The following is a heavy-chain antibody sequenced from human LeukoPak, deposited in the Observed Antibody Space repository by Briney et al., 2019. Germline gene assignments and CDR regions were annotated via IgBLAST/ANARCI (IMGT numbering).Heavy chain of an antibody. CDR1: GYTYSRYW. D-gene: IGHD2-15*01. Sequence: PGGSLRLSCAASGYTYSRYWMHWARQAPGKGLVWVSRINSDGSNTSYADSVKGRFTISRDNAKNTLYLQMNSLRAEDTAVYYCARVRASYCSGGSCYPTDYYYGMDVWGQGTTVTVSS. J-gene: IGHJ6*02. CDR2: INSDGSNT. V-gene: IGHV3-74*01. CDR3: ARVRASYCSGGSCYPTDYYYGMDV.